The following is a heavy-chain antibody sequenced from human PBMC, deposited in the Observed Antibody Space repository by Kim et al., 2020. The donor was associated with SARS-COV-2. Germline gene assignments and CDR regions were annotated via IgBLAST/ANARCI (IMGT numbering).Heavy chain of an antibody. V-gene: IGHV3-11*05. D-gene: IGHD3-22*01. CDR3: ARDDRAINWFDP. CDR2: ISNSGNYT. J-gene: IGHJ5*02. Sequence: GGSLRLSCAASGFSFSDFYMSWIRQAPGKGLEWISYISNSGNYTNYADSVKGRFTISRDNAANSVYLQMSSLRAEDTAIYYCARDDRAINWFDPWGQGTLVTVSS. CDR1: GFSFSDFY.